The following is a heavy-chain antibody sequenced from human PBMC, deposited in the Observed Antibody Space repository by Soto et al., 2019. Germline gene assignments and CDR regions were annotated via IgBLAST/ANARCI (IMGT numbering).Heavy chain of an antibody. Sequence: GGSLKLSFAPSELTFSIYSRNGVGQAQGKGLEWVSSISSSSSYIYYADSVKGRFTISRDNAKNSLYLQMNSLRAADTAAYYCARDLPSGAYNNWFDPWGQGTLVTVSS. V-gene: IGHV3-21*01. J-gene: IGHJ5*02. CDR2: ISSSSSYI. CDR1: ELTFSIYS. CDR3: ARDLPSGAYNNWFDP. D-gene: IGHD2-15*01.